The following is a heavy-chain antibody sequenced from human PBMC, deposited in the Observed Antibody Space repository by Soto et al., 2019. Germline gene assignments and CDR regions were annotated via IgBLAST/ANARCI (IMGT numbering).Heavy chain of an antibody. CDR2: IIPIFGTA. CDR3: AIDRAYGYYDSSGYPGLDY. D-gene: IGHD3-22*01. V-gene: IGHV1-69*13. CDR1: GGTFSSYA. J-gene: IGHJ4*02. Sequence: SVKVSCKASGGTFSSYAISWVRQAPGQGLEWMGGIIPIFGTANYAQKFQGRVTITADESTSTAYMELSSLRSEDTAVYYCAIDRAYGYYDSSGYPGLDYCGQGTLVTVSS.